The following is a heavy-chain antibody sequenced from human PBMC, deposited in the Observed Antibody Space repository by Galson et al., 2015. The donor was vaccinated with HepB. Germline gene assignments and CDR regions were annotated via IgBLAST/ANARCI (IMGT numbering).Heavy chain of an antibody. Sequence: SLRLSCAASGFTFSSYDMHWVRQATGEGLQWVSSIGTADDTYYADSVKGRFTISREDAKDSLYLQMNNLRVGDTAVYYCARRNSLDWFYGMDAWGQGTTVTVS. J-gene: IGHJ6*02. CDR2: IGTADDT. V-gene: IGHV3-13*01. CDR1: GFTFSSYD. CDR3: ARRNSLDWFYGMDA. D-gene: IGHD3-9*01.